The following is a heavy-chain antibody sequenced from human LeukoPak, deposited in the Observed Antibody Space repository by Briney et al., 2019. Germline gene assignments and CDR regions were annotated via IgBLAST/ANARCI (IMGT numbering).Heavy chain of an antibody. CDR3: AKDTDMYYYGSGSYLGGSFDY. J-gene: IGHJ4*02. Sequence: GGSLRLSCAASGFTFDDYAMHWVRQAPGKGLEWVSLISWDGGSTYYADSVKGRITISRDNSKNSLYLQMNSLRAEDTALYYCAKDTDMYYYGSGSYLGGSFDYWGQGTLVTVSS. V-gene: IGHV3-43D*03. CDR1: GFTFDDYA. CDR2: ISWDGGST. D-gene: IGHD3-10*01.